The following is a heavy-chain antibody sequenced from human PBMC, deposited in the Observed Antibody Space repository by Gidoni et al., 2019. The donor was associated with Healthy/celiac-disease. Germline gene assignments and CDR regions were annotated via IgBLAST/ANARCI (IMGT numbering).Heavy chain of an antibody. V-gene: IGHV3-11*06. Sequence: QVQLVEPGGGLVKPGGSLRLSCAASGFTFSDYYMSWIRQAPGKGLEWVSYISSSSSYTNYADSVKGRFTISRDNAKNSLYLQMNSLRAEDTAVYYCARDPHIAVAGMSDYWGQGTLVTVSS. CDR1: GFTFSDYY. CDR2: ISSSSSYT. CDR3: ARDPHIAVAGMSDY. J-gene: IGHJ4*02. D-gene: IGHD6-19*01.